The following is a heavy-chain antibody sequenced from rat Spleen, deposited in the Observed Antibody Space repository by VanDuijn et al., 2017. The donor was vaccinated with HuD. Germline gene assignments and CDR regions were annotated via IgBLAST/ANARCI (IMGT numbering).Heavy chain of an antibody. CDR1: GFSLSSYG. Sequence: QVQLKESGPGLVQPSQTLSLTCTVSGFSLSSYGVIWVRQPQGKGLEWMGGIWGDGRTDYNSVLKSRLSISRYTSKSQVILKMNSLPTDDTAPYFCTISYGGYTSHWFDYCRQGTLVTVSS. CDR2: IWGDGRT. CDR3: TISYGGYTSHWFDY. V-gene: IGHV2-13*01. D-gene: IGHD1-11*01. J-gene: IGHJ3*01.